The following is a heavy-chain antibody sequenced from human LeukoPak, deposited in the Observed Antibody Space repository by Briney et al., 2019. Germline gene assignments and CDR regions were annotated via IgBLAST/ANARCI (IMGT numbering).Heavy chain of an antibody. D-gene: IGHD3-10*01. CDR1: GFTFSSYE. J-gene: IGHJ4*02. Sequence: GSLRLSCAASGFTFSSYEMNWVRQPPGKGLEWIGSIYYSGSTYYNPSLKSRVTISVDTSKNQFSLKLSSVTAADTAVYYCARRLYGSGSHFDYWGQGTLVTVSS. V-gene: IGHV4-39*01. CDR3: ARRLYGSGSHFDY. CDR2: IYYSGST.